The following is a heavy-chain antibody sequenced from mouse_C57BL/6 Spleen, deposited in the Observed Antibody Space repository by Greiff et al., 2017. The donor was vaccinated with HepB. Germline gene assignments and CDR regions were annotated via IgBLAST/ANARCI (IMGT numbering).Heavy chain of an antibody. Sequence: LQQSGAELVRPGASVKMSCKASGYTFTSYNMHWVKQTPRQGLEWIGAIYPGNGDTYYNQKFKGKATLTVDKSSNTAYMQLSSLTSEDSAVYFAARGGITTVVEFWYFDVWGTGTTVTVSS. CDR3: ARGGITTVVEFWYFDV. V-gene: IGHV1-12*01. J-gene: IGHJ1*03. CDR1: GYTFTSYN. CDR2: IYPGNGDT. D-gene: IGHD1-1*01.